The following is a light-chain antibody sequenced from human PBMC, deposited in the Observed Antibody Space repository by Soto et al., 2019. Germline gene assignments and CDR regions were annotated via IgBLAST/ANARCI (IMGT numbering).Light chain of an antibody. CDR2: GES. CDR3: QQSYTSPVT. V-gene: IGKV1-39*01. J-gene: IGKJ4*01. Sequence: DIQMTQSPSSLSASVGDRVTFNCRASQSISTYLNWYEQKPGKAPNLLIYGESNLQSGVPSRFSGGGSGTDFTLTISXXXXEDFGTYYCQQSYTSPVTFGGGTKV. CDR1: QSISTY.